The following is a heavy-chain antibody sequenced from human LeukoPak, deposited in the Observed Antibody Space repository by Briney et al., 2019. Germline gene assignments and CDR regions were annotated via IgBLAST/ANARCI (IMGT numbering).Heavy chain of an antibody. D-gene: IGHD2-15*01. V-gene: IGHV4-39*07. CDR2: IFYSGST. J-gene: IGHJ6*03. Sequence: SETLSLTCTVSGGSISTSNYYWGWIRQPPGKGLEWIGNIFYSGSTNYNPSLKSRVTISVDKSKNQFSLKLSSVTAADTAVYYCARGHPKKGYCSGGSCYRHYYYYMDVWGKGTTVTVSS. CDR1: GGSISTSNYY. CDR3: ARGHPKKGYCSGGSCYRHYYYYMDV.